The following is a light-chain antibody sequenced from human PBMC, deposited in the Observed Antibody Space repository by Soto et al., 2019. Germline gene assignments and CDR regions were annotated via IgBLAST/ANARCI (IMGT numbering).Light chain of an antibody. CDR3: NSFTSSNTLPYV. J-gene: IGLJ1*01. V-gene: IGLV2-14*01. CDR1: NSDIGSYNY. CDR2: EVS. Sequence: QSVLTQPASVFGSSGQSITISCSGTNSDIGSYNYVSWYLQHPGKAPKLIVFEVSNRPSGISDRFSGSKSGNTAYLTISGLQTEDEAVYYCNSFTSSNTLPYVFGTGTKVTVL.